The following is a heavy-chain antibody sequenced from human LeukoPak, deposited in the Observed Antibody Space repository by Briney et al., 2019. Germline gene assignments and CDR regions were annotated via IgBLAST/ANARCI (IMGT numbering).Heavy chain of an antibody. V-gene: IGHV3-23*01. D-gene: IGHD2-2*03. CDR2: ISGSGGST. CDR1: GFTFSSYA. J-gene: IGHJ4*02. CDR3: AKDGYCSSTSCYNYYFDY. Sequence: PGGSLRLSCAASGFTFSSYAMSWVRQAPGKGLEWVSAISGSGGSTYYADSVKGRFTISRDNSKNTLYLQMNSLRAEDTAVYYCAKDGYCSSTSCYNYYFDYWGQGTLVTVSS.